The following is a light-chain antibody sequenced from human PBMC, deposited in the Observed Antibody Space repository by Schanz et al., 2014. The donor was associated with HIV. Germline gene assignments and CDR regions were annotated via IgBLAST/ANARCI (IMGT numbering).Light chain of an antibody. CDR3: QSYDSSLSVV. CDR1: RSNIGSNS. J-gene: IGLJ2*01. Sequence: QSVLTQPPSASGTPGQRVTISCSGSRSNIGSNSVNWYLQLPGTAPKMLIYNNDQRPSGVPDRLSGSKSGTSASLAISGLQSEDEADYYCQSYDSSLSVVFGGGTKLTVL. CDR2: NND. V-gene: IGLV1-44*01.